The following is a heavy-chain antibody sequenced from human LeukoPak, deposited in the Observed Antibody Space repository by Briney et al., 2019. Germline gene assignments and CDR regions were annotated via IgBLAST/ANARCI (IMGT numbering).Heavy chain of an antibody. J-gene: IGHJ5*02. Sequence: ASVKVSCKASGYTSTSYDINWVRQATGQGLEWMGWMNPNSGNTGYAQKFQGRVTMTRNTSISTAYMELSSLRSEDTAVYYCARGPLLTQGNYYDSSGSGDWFDPWGQGTLVTVSS. D-gene: IGHD3-22*01. V-gene: IGHV1-8*01. CDR3: ARGPLLTQGNYYDSSGSGDWFDP. CDR2: MNPNSGNT. CDR1: GYTSTSYD.